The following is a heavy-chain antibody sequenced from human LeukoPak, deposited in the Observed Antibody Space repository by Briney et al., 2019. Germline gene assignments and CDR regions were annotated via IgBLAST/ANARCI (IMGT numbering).Heavy chain of an antibody. Sequence: GRCLRLSCAASGFTVSSNYMSWARQAPGKGLEWVSVIYSGGSTYYADSVKGRFTISRDNSKNTLYLQMNSLTAEDPAVYYCARDPDYYDSSGYYLWGQGTLVTVSP. CDR1: GFTVSSNY. V-gene: IGHV3-53*01. CDR3: ARDPDYYDSSGYYL. CDR2: IYSGGST. D-gene: IGHD3-22*01. J-gene: IGHJ4*02.